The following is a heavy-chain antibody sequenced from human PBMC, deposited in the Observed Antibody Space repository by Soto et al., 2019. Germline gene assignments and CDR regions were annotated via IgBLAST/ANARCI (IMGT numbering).Heavy chain of an antibody. V-gene: IGHV3-13*01. D-gene: IGHD5-12*01. CDR3: ARGSIEMATRYYFDY. Sequence: LRLSCAASGFTFSSYDMHWVRQATGKGLEWVSAIGTAGDTYYPGSVKGRFTISRENAKNSLYLQMNSLRAGDTAVYYCARGSIEMATRYYFDYWGQGTLVTVSS. J-gene: IGHJ4*02. CDR1: GFTFSSYD. CDR2: IGTAGDT.